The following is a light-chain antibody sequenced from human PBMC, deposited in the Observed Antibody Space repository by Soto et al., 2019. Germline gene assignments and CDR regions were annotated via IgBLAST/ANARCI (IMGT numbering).Light chain of an antibody. J-gene: IGKJ4*01. CDR2: AAS. V-gene: IGKV1-12*01. Sequence: DIQMTQSPSSVSASVGDRVTITCRASQGISKLLAWYQQKPGKGPKLLIYAASILQSGVPSRFSGSRSGTDFILTISSLQPEDFATYYCQQANSFPFTFGGGTKVEIK. CDR3: QQANSFPFT. CDR1: QGISKL.